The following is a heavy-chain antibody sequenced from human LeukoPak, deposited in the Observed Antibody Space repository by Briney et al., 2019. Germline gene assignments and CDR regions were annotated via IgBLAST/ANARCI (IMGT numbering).Heavy chain of an antibody. CDR3: ASDMSYSGYYIDY. CDR2: ISYDGTDA. Sequence: GGSLRLSCAASGFTLSTYAMHWVRQAPGKGLEWVAVISYDGTDAYYADSVKGRFTISRDNSKNTLYLQMNSLRAEDTAVYYCASDMSYSGYYIDYWGQGTLVTVSS. J-gene: IGHJ4*02. V-gene: IGHV3-30-3*01. CDR1: GFTLSTYA. D-gene: IGHD3-3*01.